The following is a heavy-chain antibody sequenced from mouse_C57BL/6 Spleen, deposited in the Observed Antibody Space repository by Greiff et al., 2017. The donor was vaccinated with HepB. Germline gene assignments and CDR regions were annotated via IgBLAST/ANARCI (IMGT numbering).Heavy chain of an antibody. CDR1: GYTFTDYY. J-gene: IGHJ4*01. Sequence: EVQLQQSGPELVKPGASVKISCKASGYTFTDYYMNWVKQSHGKSLEWIGDINPNNGGTSYNQKFKGKATLTVDKSSSTAYMELRSLTSEDSAVYYGARERGRGYAMDYWGQGTSVTVSS. CDR2: INPNNGGT. V-gene: IGHV1-26*01. CDR3: ARERGRGYAMDY.